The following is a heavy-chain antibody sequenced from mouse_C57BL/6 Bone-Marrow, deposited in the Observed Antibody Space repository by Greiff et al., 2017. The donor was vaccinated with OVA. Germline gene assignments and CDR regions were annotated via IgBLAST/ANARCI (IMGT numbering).Heavy chain of an antibody. D-gene: IGHD1-1*01. CDR2: INYDGSST. J-gene: IGHJ2*01. Sequence: EVNLVESEGGLVQPGSSMKLSCTASGFTFSDYYMAWVRQVPEKGLEWVANINYDGSSTYYLDSLKSRFIISRDNAKNILYLQMSSLKSEDTATYYCARGYYYGSSPYYFDYWGQGTTLTVSS. V-gene: IGHV5-16*01. CDR1: GFTFSDYY. CDR3: ARGYYYGSSPYYFDY.